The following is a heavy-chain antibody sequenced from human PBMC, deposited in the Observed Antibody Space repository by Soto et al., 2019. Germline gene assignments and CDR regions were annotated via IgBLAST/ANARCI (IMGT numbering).Heavy chain of an antibody. CDR3: AKHAEYKLVSWFDP. CDR1: GFSFSTYA. Sequence: EVQLLESEGGLVQPGGSLRLSCAVSGFSFSTYAMSWVRQAPGKGLEWVSGISAGGGNTYYADSVRGRFTISRDNSKDTLYLQITSLRAEDTAFYYCAKHAEYKLVSWFDPWGQGTLVTVSS. J-gene: IGHJ5*02. CDR2: ISAGGGNT. V-gene: IGHV3-23*01. D-gene: IGHD2-8*02.